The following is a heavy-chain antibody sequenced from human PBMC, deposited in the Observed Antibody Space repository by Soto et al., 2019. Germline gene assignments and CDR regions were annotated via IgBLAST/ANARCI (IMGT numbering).Heavy chain of an antibody. J-gene: IGHJ4*02. D-gene: IGHD1-26*01. Sequence: SETLSLTCTVSGGSISSSSYYWGWIRQPPGKGLEWIGNIFYSGSTYYNPSLKSRVTISVDTSKNRFSLKLSSVTAADTAVYYCARSYSGSYFDYWGQGTLVTVSS. CDR3: ARSYSGSYFDY. CDR1: GGSISSSSYY. CDR2: IFYSGST. V-gene: IGHV4-39*01.